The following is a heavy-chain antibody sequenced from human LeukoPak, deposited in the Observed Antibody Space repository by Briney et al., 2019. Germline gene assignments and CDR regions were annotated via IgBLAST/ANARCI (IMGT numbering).Heavy chain of an antibody. CDR3: ARDAYSGSYRFDY. CDR2: ISSSSSYI. V-gene: IGHV3-21*01. D-gene: IGHD1-26*01. J-gene: IGHJ4*02. Sequence: GGSLRLSCAASGFTFSSYSVNWVRQAPGKGLEWVSSISSSSSYIYYADSVKGRFTISRDNAKNSLYLQMNSLRAEDTAVYYCARDAYSGSYRFDYWGQGTLVTVSS. CDR1: GFTFSSYS.